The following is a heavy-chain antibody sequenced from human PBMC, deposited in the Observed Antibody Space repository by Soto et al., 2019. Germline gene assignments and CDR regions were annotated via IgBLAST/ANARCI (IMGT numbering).Heavy chain of an antibody. V-gene: IGHV3-23*01. CDR1: GFTFSSYA. J-gene: IGHJ4*02. D-gene: IGHD3-22*01. CDR3: AKGSRGGYYYDSSGYPRSYFDY. CDR2: ISGSGGST. Sequence: SLRLSCAASGFTFSSYAMCWVRQAPGKGLEWVSAISGSGGSTYYADSVKGRYTISRDNSKNTLYLQMNSLRAEDTAVYYCAKGSRGGYYYDSSGYPRSYFDYWGQGTLVTVSS.